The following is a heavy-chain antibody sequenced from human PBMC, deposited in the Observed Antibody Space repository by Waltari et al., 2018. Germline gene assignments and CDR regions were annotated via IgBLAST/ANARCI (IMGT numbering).Heavy chain of an antibody. CDR3: ASGGSYYYYYYGMDV. V-gene: IGHV1-69*04. CDR1: GGTFSSYA. J-gene: IGHJ6*02. Sequence: QVQLVQSGAEVKKPGSSVKVSCQASGGTFSSYAIRRVRTPPGQGLEWMGRIIPILGIANYAQKFQGRVTITADKSTSTAYMELSSLRSEDTAVYYCASGGSYYYYYYGMDVWGQGTTVTVSS. CDR2: IIPILGIA.